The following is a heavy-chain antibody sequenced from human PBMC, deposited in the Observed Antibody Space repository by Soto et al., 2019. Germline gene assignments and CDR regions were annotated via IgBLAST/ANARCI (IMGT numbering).Heavy chain of an antibody. CDR1: GFTFSNAW. Sequence: EVQLVESGGGLVRPGGSLRLSCAGSGFTFSNAWMNWVRQAPGKGLEWVGRIKSKTTGRTTDYAAPVKGRFSISRDDSKNTVYLQMNSLKTEDTAVYYCRAAAYWGQGTLVIVSS. J-gene: IGHJ4*02. V-gene: IGHV3-15*07. CDR2: IKSKTTGRTT. CDR3: RAAAY. D-gene: IGHD2-2*01.